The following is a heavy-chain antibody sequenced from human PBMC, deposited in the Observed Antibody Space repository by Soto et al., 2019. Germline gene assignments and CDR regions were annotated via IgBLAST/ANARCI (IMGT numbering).Heavy chain of an antibody. CDR1: GCTFRSFT. J-gene: IGHJ5*02. CDR3: TRDASRDSSARGWFDP. Sequence: LRRSCAASGCTFRSFTMNWVRQARWKGLEWVSTISSNSAYIYYTDALRGRFTISRDNAKNSLHLQMNSLRAEDTAVYYCTRDASRDSSARGWFDPWGPGTLVTVSS. D-gene: IGHD6-13*01. CDR2: ISSNSAYI. V-gene: IGHV3-21*01.